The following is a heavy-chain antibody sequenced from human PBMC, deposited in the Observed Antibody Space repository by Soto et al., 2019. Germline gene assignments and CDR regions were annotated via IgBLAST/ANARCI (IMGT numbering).Heavy chain of an antibody. J-gene: IGHJ3*01. D-gene: IGHD6-19*01. V-gene: IGHV3-7*01. CDR3: ASPHSGAWSF. CDR1: GLPFSTSW. CDR2: INPDGSDK. Sequence: VQVVESGGGLVQPGESLRLSCAASGLPFSTSWMSWVRQAPGKGLEWVANINPDGSDKRYVDPVKGRFTISRDNAENSLYLQMSSLRAEDTAVYYCASPHSGAWSFWGQGTMVTVSS.